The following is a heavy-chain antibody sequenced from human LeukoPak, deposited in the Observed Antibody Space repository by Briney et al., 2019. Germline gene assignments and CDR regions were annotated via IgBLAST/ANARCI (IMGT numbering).Heavy chain of an antibody. D-gene: IGHD6-19*01. Sequence: GGSLRLSCAASGFTFNSYSVNWVRQAPGKGLEWVSSISGNSIYIYYADSVKGRFTISRDNAENSLYLQMNSLRVADTAVYYCASFETVAAKPFDYWGQGTLVTVSS. V-gene: IGHV3-21*01. CDR3: ASFETVAAKPFDY. CDR1: GFTFNSYS. J-gene: IGHJ4*02. CDR2: ISGNSIYI.